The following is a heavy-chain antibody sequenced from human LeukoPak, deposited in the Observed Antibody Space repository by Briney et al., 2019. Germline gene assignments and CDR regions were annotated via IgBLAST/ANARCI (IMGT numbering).Heavy chain of an antibody. CDR3: ARSGSTVTAIQFDY. Sequence: SQTLSLTCTVSGGSISSGGYYWSWIRQHPGKGLEWIGYIYYSGSTYYNPSLKSRVTISVDTSKNQFSLKLSSVTAADTAVYYCARSGSTVTAIQFDYWGQGTLVTVSS. D-gene: IGHD2-21*02. CDR2: IYYSGST. V-gene: IGHV4-31*03. CDR1: GGSISSGGYY. J-gene: IGHJ4*02.